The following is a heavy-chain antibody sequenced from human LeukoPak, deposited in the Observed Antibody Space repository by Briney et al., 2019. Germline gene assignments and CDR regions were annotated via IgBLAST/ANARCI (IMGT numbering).Heavy chain of an antibody. CDR1: GYTLTELS. V-gene: IGHV1-24*01. CDR2: FDPEDGET. CDR3: ARDRARVTMVRGVIGWFDP. D-gene: IGHD3-10*01. Sequence: GASVKVSCKVSGYTLTELSMHWVRQAPGKGLEWMGGFDPEDGETIYAQKFQGRVTMTRDTSTSTVYMELSSLRSEDTAVYYCARDRARVTMVRGVIGWFDPWGQGTLVTVSS. J-gene: IGHJ5*02.